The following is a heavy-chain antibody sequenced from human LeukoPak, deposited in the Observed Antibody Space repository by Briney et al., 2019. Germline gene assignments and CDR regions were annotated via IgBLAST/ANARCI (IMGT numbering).Heavy chain of an antibody. V-gene: IGHV1-46*01. Sequence: ASVKVSCKASGYTFSNFYMNWVRQAPGQGLEWMGILNPSGGSTRYAQKFQGRVTMTRDTSTSTVYMELSRLRSEDTAVYYCARGSSSGAYYFDYWGQGALVTVSS. CDR1: GYTFSNFY. J-gene: IGHJ4*02. CDR3: ARGSSSGAYYFDY. CDR2: LNPSGGST. D-gene: IGHD3-22*01.